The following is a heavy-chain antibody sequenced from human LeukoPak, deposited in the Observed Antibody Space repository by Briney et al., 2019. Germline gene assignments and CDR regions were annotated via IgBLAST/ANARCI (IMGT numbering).Heavy chain of an antibody. J-gene: IGHJ4*02. D-gene: IGHD3-22*01. V-gene: IGHV3-48*03. CDR3: ARLATDSSGYYGTHVDS. Sequence: GGSLRLSCEASGFTFDRYEMNWVRQTPEKGLEWVAYISRGGSTIHHADSVKGRFTISRDNAKNSLYLQMNSLRAEDTAVYYCARLATDSSGYYGTHVDSWGQGTLVTVSS. CDR1: GFTFDRYE. CDR2: ISRGGSTI.